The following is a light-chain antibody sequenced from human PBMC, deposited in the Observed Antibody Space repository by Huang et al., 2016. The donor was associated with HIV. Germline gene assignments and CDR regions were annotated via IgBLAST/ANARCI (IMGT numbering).Light chain of an antibody. CDR2: GAS. Sequence: EIVLTQSPGTLSLSPGERATLACWASQSVTGNVAWYQHRPGQPPRLLIYGASTRAANSAGRFSGTGSGTEFTLTISSLKSEDSAVYYCQQYNTWPSTWTFGQGTKVEIK. V-gene: IGKV3-15*01. CDR3: QQYNTWPSTWT. J-gene: IGKJ1*01. CDR1: QSVTGN.